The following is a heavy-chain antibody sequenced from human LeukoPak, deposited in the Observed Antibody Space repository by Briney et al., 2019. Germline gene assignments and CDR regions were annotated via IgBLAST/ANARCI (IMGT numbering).Heavy chain of an antibody. CDR3: AYCSSTSCYLGNWFDP. J-gene: IGHJ5*02. V-gene: IGHV1-8*01. CDR2: MNPNSGNT. CDR1: GYTFTSYD. D-gene: IGHD2-2*01. Sequence: ASVKVSCKASGYTFTSYDINWVRQATGQGLEWMGWMNPNSGNTGYAQKFQGRVAMTRNTSISTAYMELSSLRSEDTAVYYCAYCSSTSCYLGNWFDPWGQGTLVTVSS.